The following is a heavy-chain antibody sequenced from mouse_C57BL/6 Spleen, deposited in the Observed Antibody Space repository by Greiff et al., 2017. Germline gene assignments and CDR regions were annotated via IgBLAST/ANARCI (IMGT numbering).Heavy chain of an antibody. J-gene: IGHJ4*01. CDR1: GYTFTDYN. Sequence: VQLQQPGPELVKPGASVKMSCKASGYTFTDYNMHWVKQSHGKSLEWIGYINPNNGGTSYNQKFKGKATLTVNKSSSTAYMELRSLTSEDSAVYYCTSEGSHSMDYWGQGTSVTVSA. CDR3: TSEGSHSMDY. CDR2: INPNNGGT. V-gene: IGHV1-22*01.